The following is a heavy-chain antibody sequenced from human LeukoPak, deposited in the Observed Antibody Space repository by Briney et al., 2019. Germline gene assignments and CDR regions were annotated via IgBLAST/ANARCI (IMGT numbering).Heavy chain of an antibody. CDR3: TRDFLHVYYYDSSGYVRGAFDI. D-gene: IGHD3-22*01. CDR2: INPNSGGT. J-gene: IGHJ3*02. CDR1: GYTFTGYY. V-gene: IGHV1-2*02. Sequence: AASVKVSCKASGYTFTGYYLYWVRQAPGQGLEWMGWINPNSGGTNFAQKFQGRVTMTRDTSISTVYMELSRLRSDDTAVYYCTRDFLHVYYYDSSGYVRGAFDIWGQGTMVTVSS.